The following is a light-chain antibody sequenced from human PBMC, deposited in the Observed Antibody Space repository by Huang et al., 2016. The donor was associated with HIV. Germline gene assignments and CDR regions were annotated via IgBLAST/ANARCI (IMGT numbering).Light chain of an antibody. J-gene: IGKJ2*01. V-gene: IGKV3-15*01. CDR3: QHYNKWPPA. CDR2: GAS. Sequence: VVMTQSPATLSVSPGERATLSCGASQRIDTNLAWYQQKPGQSPRLLIFGASTRATGVPARFGGSGSGTEFTLTINSLQSEDFGIYYCQHYNKWPPAFGQGTKLEIK. CDR1: QRIDTN.